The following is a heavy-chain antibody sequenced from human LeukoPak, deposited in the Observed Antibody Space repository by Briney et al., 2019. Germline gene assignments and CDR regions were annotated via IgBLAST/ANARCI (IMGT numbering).Heavy chain of an antibody. D-gene: IGHD6-6*01. Sequence: GESLKISCKGSGYTFSSYLIGWVRPMPGKGLEWMGIIYPGDSDIRYSPSFQGQVTISADKYIRIAYLQWSNLEASYSAMYFCARPRDSSSQYYFDYWGQGTLVTVSS. V-gene: IGHV5-51*01. CDR1: GYTFSSYL. CDR3: ARPRDSSSQYYFDY. CDR2: IYPGDSDI. J-gene: IGHJ4*02.